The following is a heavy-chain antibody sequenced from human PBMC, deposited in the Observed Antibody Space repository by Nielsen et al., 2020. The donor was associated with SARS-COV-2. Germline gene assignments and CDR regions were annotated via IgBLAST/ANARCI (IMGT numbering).Heavy chain of an antibody. J-gene: IGHJ6*03. V-gene: IGHV4-34*01. Sequence: WIRQPPGKGLEWIGEINHSGSTNYNPSLKSRVTISVDTSKNQFSLKLSSVTAADTAVYYCARVRGGMYCVRGVCSSTYYYYYMDVWGKGTTVTVSS. CDR2: INHSGST. D-gene: IGHD2-8*01. CDR3: ARVRGGMYCVRGVCSSTYYYYYMDV.